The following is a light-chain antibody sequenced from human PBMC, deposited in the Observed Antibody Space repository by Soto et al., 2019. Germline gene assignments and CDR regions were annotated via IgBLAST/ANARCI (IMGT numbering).Light chain of an antibody. V-gene: IGKV3-20*01. J-gene: IGKJ1*01. CDR1: QSVGGSF. CDR2: HTS. Sequence: ETVLKQSPGALSLSPGETATLSCRDSQSVGGSFLAWYQQRPGQAPRLLIYHTSYRATGIPDRFRGSGSGTDFTLTISRLEPEDFAVYYCQQYHSSPRSFGQGTKVDIK. CDR3: QQYHSSPRS.